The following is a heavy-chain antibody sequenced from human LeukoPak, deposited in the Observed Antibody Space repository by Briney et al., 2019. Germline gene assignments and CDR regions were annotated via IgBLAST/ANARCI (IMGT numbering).Heavy chain of an antibody. V-gene: IGHV4-59*01. Sequence: SETLSLTCAVYGGSFSGYYWSWIRQPPGKGLEWIGYIYYSGSTNYNPSLKSRVTISVDTSKNQFSLKLSSVTAADTAVYYCARTRQEYSSGWYGVDYYYYYMDVWGKGTTVTVSS. CDR3: ARTRQEYSSGWYGVDYYYYYMDV. D-gene: IGHD6-19*01. J-gene: IGHJ6*03. CDR2: IYYSGST. CDR1: GGSFSGYY.